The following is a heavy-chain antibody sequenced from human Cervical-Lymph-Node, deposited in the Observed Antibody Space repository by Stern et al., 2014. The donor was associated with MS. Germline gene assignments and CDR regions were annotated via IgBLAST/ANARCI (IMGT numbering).Heavy chain of an antibody. CDR3: ARDEIGQTTTHYYYYGMDV. J-gene: IGHJ6*02. CDR1: GGTFSSQA. Sequence: QMQLVQSGAEVKKPGSSVKVSCKASGGTFSSQALSWVRQAPGQGLEWLGGIIPIFGAAHYAQKFQGRVTITADESTSTVYMELRGLRSDDTAVYYCARDEIGQTTTHYYYYGMDVWGQGTTVTVSS. D-gene: IGHD1-1*01. CDR2: IIPIFGAA. V-gene: IGHV1-69*01.